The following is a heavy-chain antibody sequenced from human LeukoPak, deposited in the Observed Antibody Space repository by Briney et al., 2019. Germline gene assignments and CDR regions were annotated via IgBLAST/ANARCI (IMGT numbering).Heavy chain of an antibody. V-gene: IGHV4-59*08. CDR2: IYYSGST. D-gene: IGHD3-16*01. Sequence: SETLSLTCTVSGGSISSYYWSWIRQPPGKGLEWIGYIYYSGSTNYNPSLKSRVTISVDTSKNQFSLKLSSVTAADTAVYYCARNDYVWGGVLLDYWGRETRVTVSS. CDR3: ARNDYVWGGVLLDY. CDR1: GGSISSYY. J-gene: IGHJ4*02.